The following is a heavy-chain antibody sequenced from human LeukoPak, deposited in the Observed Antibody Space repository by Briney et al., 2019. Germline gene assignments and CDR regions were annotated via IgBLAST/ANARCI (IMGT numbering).Heavy chain of an antibody. J-gene: IGHJ4*02. Sequence: GGSLRLSCAASGFTFNSYGIHWVRQAPGKGLEWVAFIWYDGSNKYYADSVKGRFTISRDNSKNTRYLQMNSLRAEDTAVYYCARARTTRGFDYWGQGTLVTVSS. CDR3: ARARTTRGFDY. CDR2: IWYDGSNK. V-gene: IGHV3-33*01. CDR1: GFTFNSYG. D-gene: IGHD4-17*01.